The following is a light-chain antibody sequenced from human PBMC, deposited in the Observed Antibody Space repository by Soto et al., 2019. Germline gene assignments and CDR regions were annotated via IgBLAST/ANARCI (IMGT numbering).Light chain of an antibody. CDR2: GAS. J-gene: IGKJ3*01. V-gene: IGKV3-20*01. CDR1: QSVSSSY. Sequence: DIVLTQSPGTLSLSPGERATLSCRASQSVSSSYLAWYQQKPGQAPRLLIYGASIRATAIPDRFSGSGSGTDFTLSISRLEPEYFAVYYCQQYGRSPGLFTFGPGTKVDIK. CDR3: QQYGRSPGLFT.